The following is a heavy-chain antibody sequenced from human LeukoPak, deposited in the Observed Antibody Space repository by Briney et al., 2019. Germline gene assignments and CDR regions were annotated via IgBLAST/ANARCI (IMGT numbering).Heavy chain of an antibody. Sequence: GESLKISCKGSGYSFTSYRIGWVCQMPGKGLEWMGIVNPGDSDIRYSPSFQGQVTISADKSISTAYLQWSSLEASDTAMYYCARHVDDSSGYYYRTMYYFDYWGQGTLVTVSS. CDR3: ARHVDDSSGYYYRTMYYFDY. CDR2: VNPGDSDI. V-gene: IGHV5-51*01. J-gene: IGHJ4*02. CDR1: GYSFTSYR. D-gene: IGHD3-22*01.